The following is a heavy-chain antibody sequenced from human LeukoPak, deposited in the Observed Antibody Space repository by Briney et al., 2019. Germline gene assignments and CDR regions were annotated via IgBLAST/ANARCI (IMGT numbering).Heavy chain of an antibody. CDR2: IYQSGGT. J-gene: IGHJ4*02. Sequence: KASETLSLTCAVSGYSISSGHYWGWIRQPPGMGLEWIGCIYQSGGTYYNPALKSRVTISVDASQNQFSLNLSSVTAADTAVYYCARRGYYGSGSYYNQYYFDYWGQGTLVTVSS. CDR3: ARRGYYGSGSYYNQYYFDY. D-gene: IGHD3-10*01. V-gene: IGHV4-38-2*01. CDR1: GYSISSGHY.